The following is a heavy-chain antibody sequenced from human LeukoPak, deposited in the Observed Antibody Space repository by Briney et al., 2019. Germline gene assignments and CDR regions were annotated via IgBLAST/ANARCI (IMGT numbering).Heavy chain of an antibody. CDR1: GGSISSYY. CDR2: IYTSGST. CDR3: ARVSEWRYCSCGSCPNWFDP. D-gene: IGHD2-15*01. V-gene: IGHV4-4*07. J-gene: IGHJ5*02. Sequence: SETLSLTCTVSGGSISSYYWSWIRQPAGKGLEWIGRIYTSGSTTYNPSLKSRATMSVDTSKNQFSLKLSSVTAADTAVYYCARVSEWRYCSCGSCPNWFDPWGQGTLVTVSP.